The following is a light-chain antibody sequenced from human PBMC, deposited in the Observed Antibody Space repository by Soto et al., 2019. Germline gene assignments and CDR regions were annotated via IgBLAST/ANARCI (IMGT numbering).Light chain of an antibody. J-gene: IGKJ3*01. Sequence: EIVLTQSPGTLSLSPGERATLSCRASQSVSSSYLAWYQPKPGQAPRLLIYGASSRATGIPDRFSGSGSGPYFTLTISRLEPEDFAVYYCQQYGSSPGFGPGTKVDIK. V-gene: IGKV3-20*01. CDR1: QSVSSSY. CDR2: GAS. CDR3: QQYGSSPG.